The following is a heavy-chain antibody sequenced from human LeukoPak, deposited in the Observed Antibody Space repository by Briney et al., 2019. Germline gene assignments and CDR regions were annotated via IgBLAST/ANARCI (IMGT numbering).Heavy chain of an antibody. CDR1: GGSFSGYY. Sequence: SETLSLTCAVYGGSFSGYYWRWIRQPPGKGPEWIGEINHSGSTNYNPSLKSRVTISVDTSKNQFSLKLSSVTAADTAVYYCARVVVVAATFDYWGQGTLVTVSS. V-gene: IGHV4-34*01. CDR2: INHSGST. J-gene: IGHJ4*02. CDR3: ARVVVVAATFDY. D-gene: IGHD2-15*01.